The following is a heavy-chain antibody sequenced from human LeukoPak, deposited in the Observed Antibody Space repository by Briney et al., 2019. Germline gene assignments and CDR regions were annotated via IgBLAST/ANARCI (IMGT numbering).Heavy chain of an antibody. D-gene: IGHD2-8*01. CDR1: GGSFSGYY. V-gene: IGHV4-34*01. Sequence: SETLTLTCAVYGGSFSGYYWSWIRQPPGKGLEWIGEINHSGSTNYNPSLKSRVTISVDTSKNQFSLKLSSVTAADTAVYYCARGHVVLMVYACKYNWFDPWGQGTLVTVSS. J-gene: IGHJ5*02. CDR2: INHSGST. CDR3: ARGHVVLMVYACKYNWFDP.